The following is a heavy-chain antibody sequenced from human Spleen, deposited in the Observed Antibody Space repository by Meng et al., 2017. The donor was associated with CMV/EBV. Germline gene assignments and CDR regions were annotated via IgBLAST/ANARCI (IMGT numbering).Heavy chain of an antibody. CDR3: ATLSGSYSRDAFDI. D-gene: IGHD1-26*01. V-gene: IGHV1-2*02. Sequence: ASVKVSCKASGYTFTDNYIHWVRQAPGQGLEWMGWISPNSGDTNYAHKFQGRVTMTRDTSISTAYMELSRLKSDDTALYYCATLSGSYSRDAFDIWGQGTLVTVSS. J-gene: IGHJ3*02. CDR2: ISPNSGDT. CDR1: GYTFTDNY.